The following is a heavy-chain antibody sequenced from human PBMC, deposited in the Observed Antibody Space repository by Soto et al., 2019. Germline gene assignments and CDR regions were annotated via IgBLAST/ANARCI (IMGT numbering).Heavy chain of an antibody. CDR1: GYTFTSYA. CDR2: INAGNGNT. CDR3: AMSIVVVTALDY. Sequence: QVQLVQSGAEEKKPGASVKVSCKASGYTFTSYAMHWVRQAPGQRLEWMGWINAGNGNTKYSQKFQGRVTITRDTSASTAYMELSSLRSEDTAVYYCAMSIVVVTALDYCEQGTLVTVS. V-gene: IGHV1-3*05. D-gene: IGHD2-21*02. J-gene: IGHJ4*02.